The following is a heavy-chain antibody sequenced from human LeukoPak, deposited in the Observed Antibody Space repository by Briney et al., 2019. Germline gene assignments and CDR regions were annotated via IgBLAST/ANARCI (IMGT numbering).Heavy chain of an antibody. D-gene: IGHD4-17*01. J-gene: IGHJ3*02. CDR2: IRGSGGIT. CDR1: GFTFSTDA. Sequence: GGSLRLSCAPSGFTFSTDAMSWVRQAPGKGLEWVSNIRGSGGITYYADSVKGRFTISRDNSRNTLYLQMDGLRVEDTAVYYCAKGYADYGADAFDIWGQGTMVTVSS. CDR3: AKGYADYGADAFDI. V-gene: IGHV3-23*01.